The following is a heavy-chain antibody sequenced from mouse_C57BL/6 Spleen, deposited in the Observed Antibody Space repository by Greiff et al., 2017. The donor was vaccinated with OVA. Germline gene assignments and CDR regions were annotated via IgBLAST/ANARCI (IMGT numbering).Heavy chain of an antibody. Sequence: EVHLVESGGGLVQPGGSLKLSCAASGFTFSDYYMYWVRQTPEKRLEWVAYISNGGGSTYYPDTVKGRFTISRDNAKNTLYLQMSRLKSEDTAMYYCASLGGKGYFDVWGTGTTVTVSS. J-gene: IGHJ1*03. CDR2: ISNGGGST. V-gene: IGHV5-12*01. CDR1: GFTFSDYY. CDR3: ASLGGKGYFDV. D-gene: IGHD1-3*01.